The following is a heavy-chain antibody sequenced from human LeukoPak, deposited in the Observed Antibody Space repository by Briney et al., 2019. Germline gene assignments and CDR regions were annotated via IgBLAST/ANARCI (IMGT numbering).Heavy chain of an antibody. CDR2: IIPIFGTA. J-gene: IGHJ4*02. Sequence: ASVKVSRKASGGAFSSYAISWVRQAPGQGLEWMGGIIPIFGTANYAQKFQGRVTITADESTSTAYMELSSLRSEDTAVYYCARGITMVREGFDYWGQGTLVTVSS. D-gene: IGHD3-10*01. CDR1: GGAFSSYA. V-gene: IGHV1-69*01. CDR3: ARGITMVREGFDY.